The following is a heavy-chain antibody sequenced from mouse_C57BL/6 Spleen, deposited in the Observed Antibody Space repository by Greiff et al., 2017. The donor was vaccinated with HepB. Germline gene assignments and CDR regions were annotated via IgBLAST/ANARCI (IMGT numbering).Heavy chain of an antibody. CDR2: IWTGGGK. Sequence: QVQLQQSGPGLVAPSQSLSITCTVSGFSLTSYAISWVRQPPGKGLEWLGVIWTGGGKNYNSALKSRLSISKDNSKSQVFLKMNSLQTDDTARYYCARTALYYFDWYFEVWGTGTTVTVSS. CDR3: ARTALYYFDWYFEV. J-gene: IGHJ1*03. D-gene: IGHD1-1*01. CDR1: GFSLTSYA. V-gene: IGHV2-9-1*01.